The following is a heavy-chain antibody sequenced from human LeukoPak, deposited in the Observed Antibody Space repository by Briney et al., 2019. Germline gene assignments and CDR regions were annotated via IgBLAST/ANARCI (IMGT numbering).Heavy chain of an antibody. V-gene: IGHV5-51*01. J-gene: IGHJ4*02. D-gene: IGHD5-12*01. CDR2: IYPSDSDT. CDR1: GYSFSNYW. Sequence: GESLKISCKASGYSFSNYWIGWVRQMPGKGLEWMGIIYPSDSDTRYSPSFQGQVTISADKSISTAYLQWSGLKASDTAMYYCARPSNSGYDFWGQGALVTVSS. CDR3: ARPSNSGYDF.